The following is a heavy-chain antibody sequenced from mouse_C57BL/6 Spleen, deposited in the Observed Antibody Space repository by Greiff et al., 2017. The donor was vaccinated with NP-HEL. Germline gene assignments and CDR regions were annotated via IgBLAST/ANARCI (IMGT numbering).Heavy chain of an antibody. Sequence: EVQLVESGGGLVKPGGSLKLSCAASGFTFSSYAMSWVRQTPEKRLEWVATISDGGSYTYYPDNVKGRFTISRDNAKNNLYLQMSHLKSEDTAMYYCARDAHYYGSSYYWYFDVWGTGTTVTVSS. D-gene: IGHD1-1*01. J-gene: IGHJ1*03. CDR3: ARDAHYYGSSYYWYFDV. V-gene: IGHV5-4*01. CDR2: ISDGGSYT. CDR1: GFTFSSYA.